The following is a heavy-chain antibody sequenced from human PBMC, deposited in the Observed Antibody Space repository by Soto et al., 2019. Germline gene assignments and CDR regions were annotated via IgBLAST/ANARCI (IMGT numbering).Heavy chain of an antibody. J-gene: IGHJ6*02. V-gene: IGHV1-8*01. CDR1: GYTFTSYD. Sequence: QVQLVQSGAEVKKPGASVKVSCKASGYTFTSYDINWVRQATGQGLEWMGWMNPNRGNTGYAQKFRGRVTMTRNTSISTAYMELSSLGSEGTAVCSGARARTGTASMDVWGQGTTVTVSS. CDR3: ARARTGTASMDV. CDR2: MNPNRGNT. D-gene: IGHD1-1*01.